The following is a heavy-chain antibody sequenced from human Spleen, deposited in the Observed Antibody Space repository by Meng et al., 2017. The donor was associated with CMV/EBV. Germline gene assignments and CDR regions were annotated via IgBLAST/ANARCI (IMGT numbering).Heavy chain of an antibody. D-gene: IGHD3-9*01. CDR1: GYTFTDYD. CDR3: GRDYFETRLEVLGYNWFDP. J-gene: IGHJ5*02. CDR2: MNPNSGNT. V-gene: IGHV1-8*01. Sequence: ASVKVSCKASGYTFTDYDINWVRQATGQGLEWMGWMNPNSGNTGYAQKFQGRVTMTRDTSISTAYMELSSLRSDDTAVYYCGRDYFETRLEVLGYNWFDPWGQGTLVTVSS.